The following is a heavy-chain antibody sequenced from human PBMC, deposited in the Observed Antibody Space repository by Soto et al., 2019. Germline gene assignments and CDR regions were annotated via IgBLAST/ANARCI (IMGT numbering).Heavy chain of an antibody. V-gene: IGHV3-23*01. D-gene: IGHD6-19*01. CDR1: GFTFSSYA. J-gene: IGHJ6*02. Sequence: GGSLRLSCAASGFTFSSYAMSWVRQAPEKGLEWVSAISGSGGSTYYADSVKGRFTISRDNSKNTLYLQMNSLRAEDTAAYYCAKDRGVAVAGLYYYYYGMDVWGQGTTVTVSS. CDR3: AKDRGVAVAGLYYYYYGMDV. CDR2: ISGSGGST.